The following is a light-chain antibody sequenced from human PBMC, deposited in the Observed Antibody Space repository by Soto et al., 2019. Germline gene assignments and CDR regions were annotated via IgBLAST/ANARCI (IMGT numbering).Light chain of an antibody. CDR2: DAL. CDR1: QNIDNW. CDR3: QRYNGY. V-gene: IGKV1-5*01. J-gene: IGKJ2*01. Sequence: DFQMAQSPTTLSASVGDRVTITCRASQNIDNWLAWYQQKPGKAPKLLIYDALSLESGVPSRFSGSRAGAEFTLTISSLQPDDFATYYCQRYNGYFGQGTKVDIK.